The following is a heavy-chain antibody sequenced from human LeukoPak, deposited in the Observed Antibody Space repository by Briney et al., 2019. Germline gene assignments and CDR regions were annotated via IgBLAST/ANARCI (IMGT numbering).Heavy chain of an antibody. D-gene: IGHD3-9*01. CDR3: ARGPRGYFDWLPPGGPDY. Sequence: ASVKVSCKASGYTFTSYDVNWVRQATGQGLEWMGWMNPNSGNTGYAQKFQGRVTMTRNTSISTAYMELSSLRSEDTAVHYCARGPRGYFDWLPPGGPDYWGQGTLVTVSS. CDR1: GYTFTSYD. V-gene: IGHV1-8*01. J-gene: IGHJ4*02. CDR2: MNPNSGNT.